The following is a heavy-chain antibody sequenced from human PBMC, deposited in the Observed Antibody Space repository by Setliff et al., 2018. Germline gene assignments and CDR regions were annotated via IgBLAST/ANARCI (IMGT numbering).Heavy chain of an antibody. D-gene: IGHD2-15*01. J-gene: IGHJ4*02. Sequence: SVKVSCKASGDTFSSYAISWVRQAPGQGLEWMGRIIPIFGTANYAQKFQGRVTMTEDTSTDTAYMELSSLRSEDTAVYYCARDLVGYCSGGSCYDWDYWGQGTLVTVSS. V-gene: IGHV1-69*06. CDR1: GDTFSSYA. CDR2: IIPIFGTA. CDR3: ARDLVGYCSGGSCYDWDY.